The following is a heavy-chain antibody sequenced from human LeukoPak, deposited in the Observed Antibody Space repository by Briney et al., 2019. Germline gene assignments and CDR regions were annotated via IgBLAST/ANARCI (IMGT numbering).Heavy chain of an antibody. J-gene: IGHJ4*02. Sequence: SVKVSCKASGGTFSSYAISWVRQAPGQGLEWMGGIIPIFGTANYAQKFQGRVTITTDESTSTAYMELSSLRSEDTAVYYCASVSGVLLDSSGAYFGCWGQGTLVTVSS. CDR1: GGTFSSYA. CDR3: ASVSGVLLDSSGAYFGC. D-gene: IGHD3-22*01. CDR2: IIPIFGTA. V-gene: IGHV1-69*05.